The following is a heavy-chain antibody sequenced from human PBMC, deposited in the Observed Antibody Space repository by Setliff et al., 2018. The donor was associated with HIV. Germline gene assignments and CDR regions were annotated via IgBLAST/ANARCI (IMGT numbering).Heavy chain of an antibody. CDR3: ARVSMFRGVIHYYNFGMDV. CDR1: GDSISSDSFF. Sequence: SETLSLTCTVSGDSISSDSFFWSWIRQPAGKGLEWIGRIYTSGGTNYNPSLKSRVTISIDTSKNQFSVKLTSVTAADTAVYYCARVSMFRGVIHYYNFGMDVWGQGTTVTV. CDR2: IYTSGGT. J-gene: IGHJ6*02. D-gene: IGHD3-10*01. V-gene: IGHV4-61*02.